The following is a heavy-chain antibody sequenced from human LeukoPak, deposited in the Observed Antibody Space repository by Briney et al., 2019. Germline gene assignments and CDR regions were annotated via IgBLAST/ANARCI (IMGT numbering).Heavy chain of an antibody. CDR1: GGSISSSSYY. V-gene: IGHV4-39*01. CDR3: ARIPWGSSSWYHSENWFDP. D-gene: IGHD6-13*01. Sequence: KPSETLSLTCTVSGGSISSSSYYWGWIRQPPGKGLEWIGSIYYSGSTYYNPSLKSRVTISVDTSKNQFSLKLSSVTAADTAVYYCARIPWGSSSWYHSENWFDPWGQGTLVTVSS. CDR2: IYYSGST. J-gene: IGHJ5*02.